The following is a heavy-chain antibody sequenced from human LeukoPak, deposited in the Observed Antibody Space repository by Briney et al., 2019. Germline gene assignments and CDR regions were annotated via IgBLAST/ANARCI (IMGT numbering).Heavy chain of an antibody. CDR1: GYSFSNYW. J-gene: IGHJ4*02. V-gene: IGHV5-51*01. D-gene: IGHD4-17*01. Sequence: GESLKISCKGPGYSFSNYWIGWVRQMPGKGLEWMGIIYPGDSDTRYSPSFQGQVTISVDESINTAYLQWSSLEASDTAMYYCARQYGRPFDYWGQGTLVTVSS. CDR2: IYPGDSDT. CDR3: ARQYGRPFDY.